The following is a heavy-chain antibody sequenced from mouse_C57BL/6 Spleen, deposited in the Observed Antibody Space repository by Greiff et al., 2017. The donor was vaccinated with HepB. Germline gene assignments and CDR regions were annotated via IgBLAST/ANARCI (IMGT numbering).Heavy chain of an antibody. J-gene: IGHJ1*03. CDR3: ARSYYGSSYGWYFDV. CDR1: GFTFSDYY. Sequence: EVKLVESEGGLVQPGSSMKLSCTASGFTFSDYYMAWVRQVPEKGLEWVANINYDGSSTYYLDSLKSRFIISRDNAKNILYLQMSSLKSADTATYYWARSYYGSSYGWYFDVWGTGTTVTVSS. CDR2: INYDGSST. V-gene: IGHV5-16*01. D-gene: IGHD1-1*01.